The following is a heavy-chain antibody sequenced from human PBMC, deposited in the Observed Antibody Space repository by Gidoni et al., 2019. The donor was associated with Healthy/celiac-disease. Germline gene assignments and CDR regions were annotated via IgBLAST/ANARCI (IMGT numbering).Heavy chain of an antibody. Sequence: EVQLVESGGGLVQPGGSLRLSCAASGFTFSSYAMSWVRQAPGKGLEWVSAISGSGGSTYYADSVKGRFTISRDNSKNTLYLQMNSLRAEDTAVYYCAKDIVAGSGSYPYYYYGMDVWGQGTTVTVSS. CDR2: ISGSGGST. J-gene: IGHJ6*02. CDR3: AKDIVAGSGSYPYYYYGMDV. V-gene: IGHV3-23*04. CDR1: GFTFSSYA. D-gene: IGHD3-10*01.